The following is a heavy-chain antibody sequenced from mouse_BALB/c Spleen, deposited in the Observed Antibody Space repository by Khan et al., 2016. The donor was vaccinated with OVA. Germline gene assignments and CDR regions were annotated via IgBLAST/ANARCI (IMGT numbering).Heavy chain of an antibody. CDR1: GFTFSGFG. J-gene: IGHJ2*01. CDR2: ISSDSNTI. Sequence: EVELVESGGGLVQTGGSRKLSCAASGFTFSGFGMHWVRQAPEKGLEWVAYISSDSNTIYYADTVKGRFTISRDNPKNTLFLQMNILRSEDTALYYCARTGYYYFDYWGQGTTLTVSS. D-gene: IGHD2-3*01. CDR3: ARTGYYYFDY. V-gene: IGHV5-17*02.